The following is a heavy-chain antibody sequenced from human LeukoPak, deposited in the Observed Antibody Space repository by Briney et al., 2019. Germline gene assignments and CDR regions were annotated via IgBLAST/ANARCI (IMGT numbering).Heavy chain of an antibody. Sequence: GGSLRLSCAASGFSFTIYGMHWIRLAPGEGLEWVSFICSDGSHKYYADSVKGRLTISRDNRKNSLYLQMNRLRAEDTALYYCARGITVRLDWFDPLGQPSLVTVSS. CDR1: GFSFTIYG. CDR3: ARGITVRLDWFDP. J-gene: IGHJ5*02. V-gene: IGHV3-33*01. CDR2: ICSDGSHK. D-gene: IGHD3-16*01.